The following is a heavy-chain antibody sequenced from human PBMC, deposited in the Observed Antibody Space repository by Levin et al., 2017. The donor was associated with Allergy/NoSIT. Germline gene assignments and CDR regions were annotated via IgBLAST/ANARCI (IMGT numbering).Heavy chain of an antibody. J-gene: IGHJ4*02. D-gene: IGHD1-20*01. CDR2: IIPSLDFT. V-gene: IGHV1-69*04. Sequence: ASVKVSCKASGDTFSTSAINWVRQAPGQGLEWMGRIIPSLDFTNYAQKFQGRVTFTADKSTSTAYMELSSLRSDDTAVFYCARDRNNWNDVLGYWGQGTLITVSS. CDR1: GDTFSTSA. CDR3: ARDRNNWNDVLGY.